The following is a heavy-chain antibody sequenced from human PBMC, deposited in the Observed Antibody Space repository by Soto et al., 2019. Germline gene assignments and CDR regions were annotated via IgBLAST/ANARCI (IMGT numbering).Heavy chain of an antibody. CDR2: ISYDGSNK. CDR3: AKVPHSSGDY. D-gene: IGHD6-25*01. J-gene: IGHJ4*02. Sequence: QVQLVESGGGVVQPGRSLRLSCAASGFTFSSYGMHWVRQAPGKGLEWVAVISYDGSNKYYADSVKGRFTISRDNSKNTLYLQMTSLRAEDTAVYYCAKVPHSSGDYWGQGTLVTVSS. CDR1: GFTFSSYG. V-gene: IGHV3-30*18.